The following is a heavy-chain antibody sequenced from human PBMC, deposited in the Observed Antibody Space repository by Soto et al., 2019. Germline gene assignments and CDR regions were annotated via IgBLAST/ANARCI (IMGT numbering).Heavy chain of an antibody. Sequence: GESLKISCKGSGYSFTSYWIGWVRQMPWKGLEWMGIIYPGDSDTRYSPSFQGQVTISADKSISTAYLQWSSLKASDTAMYYCARHQAPYSNYYYYYGMDVWGQGTTVTVSS. J-gene: IGHJ6*01. CDR2: IYPGDSDT. CDR3: ARHQAPYSNYYYYYGMDV. D-gene: IGHD4-4*01. CDR1: GYSFTSYW. V-gene: IGHV5-51*01.